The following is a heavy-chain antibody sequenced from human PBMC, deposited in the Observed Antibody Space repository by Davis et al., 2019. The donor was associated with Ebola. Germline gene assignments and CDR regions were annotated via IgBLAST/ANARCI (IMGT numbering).Heavy chain of an antibody. CDR1: AVSITSHY. CDR2: VYYSGST. V-gene: IGHV4-59*11. CDR3: LRLLSLHQGPIGLPPGTLLQEHL. J-gene: IGHJ6*01. Sequence: PSETLSLTCAVSAVSITSHYWSWIRQPPGKGLEWIGCVYYSGSTNYNPSLKSRVTISVDTSKNQFSLKLTSVTAADTATVRDLRLLSLHQGPIGLPPGTLLQEHLWG.